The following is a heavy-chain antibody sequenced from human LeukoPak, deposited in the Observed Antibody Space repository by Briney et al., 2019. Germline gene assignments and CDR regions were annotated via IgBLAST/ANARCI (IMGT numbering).Heavy chain of an antibody. CDR3: AKGDYGGNSGPLAY. V-gene: IGHV3-21*04. Sequence: GGSLRLSCAASGFTLSSYGMNWVRQAPGKGLEWVSWISSSGFYIHYADSVKGRFTISRDNAKNSLYLQMNSLRAEDTAVYYCAKGDYGGNSGPLAYWGQGTPVTVSS. CDR1: GFTLSSYG. J-gene: IGHJ4*02. CDR2: ISSSGFYI. D-gene: IGHD4-23*01.